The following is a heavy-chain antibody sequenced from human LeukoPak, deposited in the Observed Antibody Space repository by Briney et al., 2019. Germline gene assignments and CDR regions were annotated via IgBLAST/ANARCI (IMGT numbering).Heavy chain of an antibody. CDR3: ARGVYYDSSGYYPPDYYYYYYMDV. CDR1: GYTFTSYG. D-gene: IGHD3-22*01. Sequence: ASVTVSCKASGYTFTSYGFSWVRQAPGQGLEWMGWISAYNGNTNYAQKFQGRVTMTTDTSTSTAYMELRSLRSDDTAVYYCARGVYYDSSGYYPPDYYYYYYMDVWGKGTTVTVSS. V-gene: IGHV1-18*01. CDR2: ISAYNGNT. J-gene: IGHJ6*03.